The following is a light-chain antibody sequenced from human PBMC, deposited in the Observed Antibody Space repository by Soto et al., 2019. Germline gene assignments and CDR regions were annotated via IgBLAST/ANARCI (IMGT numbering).Light chain of an antibody. Sequence: EIVLTQSPATLSLSPGERATLSCRASQTVNGYLAWYQHKLGQAPRLLIYDASNRATGVPARFSGSGSGTDFTLTIRSLEPEDSAGDYCQQRYGWPSFGQGTKLEIK. V-gene: IGKV3-11*01. CDR3: QQRYGWPS. J-gene: IGKJ2*01. CDR1: QTVNGY. CDR2: DAS.